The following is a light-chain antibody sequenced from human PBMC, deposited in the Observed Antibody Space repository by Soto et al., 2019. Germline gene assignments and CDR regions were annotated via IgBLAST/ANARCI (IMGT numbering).Light chain of an antibody. V-gene: IGKV3-20*01. CDR1: QSVTGSY. J-gene: IGKJ1*01. CDR2: GAS. Sequence: EIVLPQSPGTLSLSPGEGATLSCRASQSVTGSYLAWYQQKPGQAPRLLIYGASTRATGIPDRFSGSGSGTDFTLTISRPEPEDFAVYCCQQYGSSPPTFGQGTKV. CDR3: QQYGSSPPT.